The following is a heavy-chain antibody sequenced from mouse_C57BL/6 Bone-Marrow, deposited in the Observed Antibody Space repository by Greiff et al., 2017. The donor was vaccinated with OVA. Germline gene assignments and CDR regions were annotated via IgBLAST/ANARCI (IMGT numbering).Heavy chain of an antibody. CDR3: ARQGAYYSIYYAMDY. Sequence: EVKVEESGGGLVQPGGSLKLSCAASGFTFSDYYMYWVRQTPEKRLEWVAYISNGGGSTYYPDTVKGRFTISRDNAKNTLYLQMSRLKSEDTAMYYCARQGAYYSIYYAMDYWGQGTSVTVSS. D-gene: IGHD2-5*01. CDR1: GFTFSDYY. V-gene: IGHV5-12*01. CDR2: ISNGGGST. J-gene: IGHJ4*01.